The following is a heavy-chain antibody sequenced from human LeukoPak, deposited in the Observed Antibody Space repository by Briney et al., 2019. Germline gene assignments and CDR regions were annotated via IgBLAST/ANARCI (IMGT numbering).Heavy chain of an antibody. CDR2: IIPIFGTA. D-gene: IGHD3-3*01. CDR1: GGTFSSYA. J-gene: IGHJ4*02. CDR3: ASGGAFWSGCYTQIDY. V-gene: IGHV1-69*13. Sequence: GASVKVSCTASGGTFSSYAISWVRRAPGQGLEWMGGIIPIFGTANYAQKFQGRVTITADESTSTAYMELSSLRSEDTAVYYCASGGAFWSGCYTQIDYWGQGTLVTVSS.